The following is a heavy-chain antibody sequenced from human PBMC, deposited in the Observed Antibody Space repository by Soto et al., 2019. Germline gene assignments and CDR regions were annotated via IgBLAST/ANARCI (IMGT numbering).Heavy chain of an antibody. J-gene: IGHJ5*02. Sequence: SETLSLTCTVPGDSLTTYYWSRLRLAPGKKLEWIGYISYSGSTDYNPSLKSRVTISFDASKNQISLQVRSATAADAAVYYCARDLKEYCSDGKCNWFDPWGQGTLVTVSS. CDR3: ARDLKEYCSDGKCNWFDP. CDR1: GDSLTTYY. V-gene: IGHV4-59*01. CDR2: ISYSGST. D-gene: IGHD2-15*01.